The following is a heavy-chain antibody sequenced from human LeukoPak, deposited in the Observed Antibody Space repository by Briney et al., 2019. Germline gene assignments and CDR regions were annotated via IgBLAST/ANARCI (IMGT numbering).Heavy chain of an antibody. J-gene: IGHJ4*02. CDR3: AARYYYDSSGSHSPY. Sequence: GESLRLSCAASGVTFSSYAMGWVRQAPGKGLEWVSAISVSGSSTDYADPVKGRFTISRDNSKSTLYLQMNSLRAEDTAVYYCAARYYYDSSGSHSPYRGQGTLVTVSS. V-gene: IGHV3-23*01. D-gene: IGHD3-22*01. CDR2: ISVSGSST. CDR1: GVTFSSYA.